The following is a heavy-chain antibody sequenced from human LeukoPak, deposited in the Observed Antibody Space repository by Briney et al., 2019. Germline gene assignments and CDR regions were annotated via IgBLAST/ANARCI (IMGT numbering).Heavy chain of an antibody. Sequence: PSETLSLTCAVSGGSISSSNWWSWVRQPPGKGLEWIGEIYHSGSTNYNPSLKSRVTISVDKSKNQFSLKLSSVTAADTAVYYCARAVAGSYNWFDPWGQGTLVTVSS. V-gene: IGHV4-4*02. D-gene: IGHD6-19*01. CDR2: IYHSGST. J-gene: IGHJ5*02. CDR1: GGSISSSNW. CDR3: ARAVAGSYNWFDP.